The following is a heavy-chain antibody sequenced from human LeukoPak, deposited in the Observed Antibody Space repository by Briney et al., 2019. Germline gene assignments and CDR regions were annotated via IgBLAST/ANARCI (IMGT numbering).Heavy chain of an antibody. Sequence: GGSLRLSCAASGFTFNRYKMHWVRQAPGKGLEWVSSISATSKFIYYADSLQGRFTISRDNAKNSLFLQMNSLRAEDTAVYFCTRVGYCATTSCRTAFDIWGQGTMVTVSS. J-gene: IGHJ3*02. CDR1: GFTFNRYK. CDR2: ISATSKFI. V-gene: IGHV3-21*01. D-gene: IGHD2-2*01. CDR3: TRVGYCATTSCRTAFDI.